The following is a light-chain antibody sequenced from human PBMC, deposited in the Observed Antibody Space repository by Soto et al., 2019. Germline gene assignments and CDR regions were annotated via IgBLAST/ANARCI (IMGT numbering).Light chain of an antibody. J-gene: IGKJ1*01. CDR2: DSS. CDR3: QQYNTVT. V-gene: IGKV1-5*01. CDR1: QSISSW. Sequence: DIQMTQSPSTLSASVGDRVTITCRASQSISSWLAWYQQKPGKAPKLLIYDSSSLESGVPSRFSGSGSGTEFTLTSSSLQPDDFATYYCQQYNTVTFGQGTKVEIK.